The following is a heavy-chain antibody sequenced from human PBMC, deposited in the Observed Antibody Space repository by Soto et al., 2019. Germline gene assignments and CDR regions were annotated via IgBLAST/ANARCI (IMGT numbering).Heavy chain of an antibody. V-gene: IGHV3-23*01. CDR2: ITGSGGTT. CDR3: AKSRLGTTYDFDY. D-gene: IGHD1-26*01. J-gene: IGHJ4*02. Sequence: GGSLRLTCAASGFTFNSYTMSWARQAPGKGLEWVSAITGSGGTTSYADSVKGRFTISRDNSKNTLYLQLNSLRVEDTAIYYCAKSRLGTTYDFDYWGQGTLVTVSS. CDR1: GFTFNSYT.